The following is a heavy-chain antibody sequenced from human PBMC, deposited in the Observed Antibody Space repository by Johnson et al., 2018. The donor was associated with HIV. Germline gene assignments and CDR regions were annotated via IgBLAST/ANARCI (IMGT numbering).Heavy chain of an antibody. J-gene: IGHJ3*02. CDR1: GFTFSSYA. CDR2: ISYDGSIK. CDR3: AIDALLRFLEWFI. D-gene: IGHD3-3*01. Sequence: QEKLVESGGGVVQPGRSLRLSCAASGFTFSSYAMHWVRQAPGKGLEWVAVISYDGSIKYYGDSVKGRFTISRDNSKNTLYLQMNSLRVEDTAVYYCAIDALLRFLEWFIWGQGTMVTVSS. V-gene: IGHV3-30*04.